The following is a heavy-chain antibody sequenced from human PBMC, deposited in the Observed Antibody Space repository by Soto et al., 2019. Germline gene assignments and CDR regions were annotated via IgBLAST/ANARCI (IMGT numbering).Heavy chain of an antibody. CDR1: GYTFTYYG. V-gene: IGHV1-18*04. J-gene: IGHJ4*02. D-gene: IGHD3-10*01. CDR2: ISTHNGNT. CDR3: ARVKGLVRGGDY. Sequence: QVLLVQSGTEVKKPGASVKVYCKASGYTFTYYGITWVRQAPGQGLEWMAWISTHNGNTNYAQKFQGRVTMTTDTSTATAYVVLGTLTSDATTVYFWARVKGLVRGGDYWGQGTLVSVSS.